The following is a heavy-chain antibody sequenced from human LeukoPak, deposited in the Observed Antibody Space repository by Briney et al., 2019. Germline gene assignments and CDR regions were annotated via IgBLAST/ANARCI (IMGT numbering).Heavy chain of an antibody. CDR2: ISYDGIYK. J-gene: IGHJ4*02. CDR3: AKDHLIVGATGTDY. D-gene: IGHD1-26*01. Sequence: PGGSLRLSCAASGFTFSSYGMHWVRQTPGKGLEWVAVISYDGIYKYYGDSVKGRFTISRDNSKNTLYLQMNSLRGEDTAVYYCAKDHLIVGATGTDYWGRGTLVTVSS. CDR1: GFTFSSYG. V-gene: IGHV3-30*18.